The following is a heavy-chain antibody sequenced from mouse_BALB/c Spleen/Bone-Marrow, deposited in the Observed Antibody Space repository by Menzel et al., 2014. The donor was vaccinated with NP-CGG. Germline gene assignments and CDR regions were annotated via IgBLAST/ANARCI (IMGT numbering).Heavy chain of an antibody. CDR1: GFTFNTYA. CDR2: IRSKSNNYAT. V-gene: IGHV10-1*02. Sequence: EVKLMESGGGLVQPEGSLKLSCAASGFTFNTYAMNWVRQAPGKGLEWVARIRSKSNNYATYYADSVKDRFTISRDDSQNMLYLQMNNLKTEDTAMYYCVRHGYFGNYYYALDYWGQGTSVTVSS. D-gene: IGHD2-1*01. CDR3: VRHGYFGNYYYALDY. J-gene: IGHJ4*01.